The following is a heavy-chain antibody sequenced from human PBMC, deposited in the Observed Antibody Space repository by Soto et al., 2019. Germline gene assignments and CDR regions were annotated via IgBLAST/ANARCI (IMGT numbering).Heavy chain of an antibody. V-gene: IGHV4-30-4*01. CDR1: RGCINSGYYY. CDR3: ARPYGTNGMDV. J-gene: IGHJ6*02. CDR2: IYYSGST. Sequence: TLSLTFTVSRGCINSGYYYWSGNRQPPGKGLEWIGYIYYSGSTYYNPSLKSRVTISVDTSKNQFSLKLSSVTAAATAVYYCARPYGTNGMDVWGQGTTVT. D-gene: IGHD1-1*01.